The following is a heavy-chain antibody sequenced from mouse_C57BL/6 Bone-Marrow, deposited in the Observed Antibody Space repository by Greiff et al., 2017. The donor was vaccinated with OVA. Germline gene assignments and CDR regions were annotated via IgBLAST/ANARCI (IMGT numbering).Heavy chain of an antibody. CDR2: INPSNGGT. D-gene: IGHD1-1*01. CDR3: ASPLYGSSTWFAY. CDR1: GYTFTSYW. Sequence: QVQLQQPGTELVKPGASVKLSCKASGYTFTSYWMPWVKQRPGQGLEWIGNINPSNGGTNYNEKFKSKATLTVDKSSSTAYMQLSSLTSEDSAVYYCASPLYGSSTWFAYWGQGTLVTVSA. J-gene: IGHJ3*01. V-gene: IGHV1-53*01.